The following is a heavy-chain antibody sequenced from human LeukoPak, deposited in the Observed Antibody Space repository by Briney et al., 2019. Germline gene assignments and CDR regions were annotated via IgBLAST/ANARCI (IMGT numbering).Heavy chain of an antibody. V-gene: IGHV1-69*04. Sequence: SVKVSCKASGGTFSSYAISWVRQAPGQGLEWMGRIIPIFGIANYAQKFQGRVTITADKSTSTAYMELSSLRSEDTAVYYRASLTRPRGYFYGMDVWGQGTTVTVSS. CDR2: IIPIFGIA. CDR1: GGTFSSYA. J-gene: IGHJ6*02. CDR3: ASLTRPRGYFYGMDV.